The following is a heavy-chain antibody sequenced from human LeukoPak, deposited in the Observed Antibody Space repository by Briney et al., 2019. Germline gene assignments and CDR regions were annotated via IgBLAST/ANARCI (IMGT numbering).Heavy chain of an antibody. J-gene: IGHJ4*02. CDR1: GGSFSGYY. D-gene: IGHD5-24*01. V-gene: IGHV4-59*01. CDR2: IYYSGST. Sequence: PSETLSLTCAVYGGSFSGYYWNWIRQPPGKGLEWIGYIYYSGSTNYNPSLKSRVTISVDTSKNQFSLKLSSVTAADTAVYYCARGGRRDGYNSWGQGTLVTVSS. CDR3: ARGGRRDGYNS.